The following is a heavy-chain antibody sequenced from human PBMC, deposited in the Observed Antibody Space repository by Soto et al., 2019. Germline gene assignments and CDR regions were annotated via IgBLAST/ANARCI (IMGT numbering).Heavy chain of an antibody. D-gene: IGHD2-15*01. J-gene: IGHJ5*02. CDR3: ARGVGGFCSGGSCYNNWFDP. Sequence: SETLSLTCTVSGGSISSYYWSWIRQPPGKGLEWIGYIYNSGSTNYNPSLKSRVNISVDTSKNQFSLKLRSVTAADTAVYYCARGVGGFCSGGSCYNNWFDPWGQGTLVTVSS. V-gene: IGHV4-59*12. CDR2: IYNSGST. CDR1: GGSISSYY.